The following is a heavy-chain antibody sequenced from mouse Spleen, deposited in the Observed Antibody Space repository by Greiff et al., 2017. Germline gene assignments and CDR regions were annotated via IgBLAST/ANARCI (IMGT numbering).Heavy chain of an antibody. J-gene: IGHJ2*01. CDR3: TRYDYGLFDY. D-gene: IGHD2-4*01. Sequence: QVQLQQPGAELVRPGASVKLSCKASGYTFTSYWINWVKQRPGQGLEWIGNIYPSDSYTNYNQKFKDKATLTVDKSSSTAYMQLSSPTSEDSAVYYCTRYDYGLFDYWGQGTTLTVSS. V-gene: IGHV1-69*02. CDR1: GYTFTSYW. CDR2: IYPSDSYT.